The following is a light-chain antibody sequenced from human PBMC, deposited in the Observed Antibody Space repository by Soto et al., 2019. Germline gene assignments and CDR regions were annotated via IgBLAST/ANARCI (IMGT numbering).Light chain of an antibody. CDR2: GAS. V-gene: IGKV3-15*01. Sequence: DMVLTPSPFTLSVSPGEGATLSCRASQSVGSSLAWYQQKPGQPPRILIFGASTRVTGVPARFSGSGSGTEFTLTITSLQSDHFAVYYCLQYNNWPEYTFGQGTKVDIK. CDR3: LQYNNWPEYT. J-gene: IGKJ2*01. CDR1: QSVGSS.